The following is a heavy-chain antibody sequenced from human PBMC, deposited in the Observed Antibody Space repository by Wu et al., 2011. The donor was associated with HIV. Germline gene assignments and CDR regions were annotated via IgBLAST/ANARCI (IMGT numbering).Heavy chain of an antibody. V-gene: IGHV1-2*02. CDR2: INPNSGDT. CDR1: GYTFTGYY. D-gene: IGHD5/OR15-5a*01. CDR3: ARVWEVGTVSFDP. J-gene: IGHJ5*02. Sequence: QVQLVQSGAEVKKPGASVKVSCKASGYTFTGYYIHWVRQAPGQGLEWMGWINPNSGDTKFAQNFQGRVTMTRDTSISTAYMELSRLRSDDTAVYYCARVWEVGTVSFDPWGQGTLVTVSS.